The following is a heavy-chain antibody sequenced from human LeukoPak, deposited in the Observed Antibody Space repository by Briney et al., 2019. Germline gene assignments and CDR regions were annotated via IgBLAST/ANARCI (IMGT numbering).Heavy chain of an antibody. J-gene: IGHJ4*02. CDR1: GYTFTGYY. Sequence: ASVKVSCKASGYTFTGYYMHWVRQAPGQGLEWMGWINPNSGGTNYAQKFQGRVTMTRDMSISTAYMELSRLRSDDTAVYYCARDLYRYTLVGYFDYWGQGTLVTVSS. V-gene: IGHV1-2*02. D-gene: IGHD2-2*02. CDR2: INPNSGGT. CDR3: ARDLYRYTLVGYFDY.